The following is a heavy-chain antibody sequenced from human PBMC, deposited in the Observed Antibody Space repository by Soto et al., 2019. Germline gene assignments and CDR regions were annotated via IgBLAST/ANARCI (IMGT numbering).Heavy chain of an antibody. CDR1: GFTFSSYG. V-gene: IGHV3-23*01. CDR3: EKDNNWAGPG. Sequence: EVQLLESGGGLVQPGGSLRLSCAASGFTFSSYGMTWVRQAPGKGLEWVSIISGNSDTTYYADSVKGRFTVSRDNSKNTLDLKINSLRVEDTSIYQCEKDNNWAGPGCGQGTLFTVSS. J-gene: IGHJ4*02. D-gene: IGHD3-16*01. CDR2: ISGNSDTT.